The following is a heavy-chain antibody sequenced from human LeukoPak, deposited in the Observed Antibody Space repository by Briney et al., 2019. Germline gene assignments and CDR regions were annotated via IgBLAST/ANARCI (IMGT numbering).Heavy chain of an antibody. V-gene: IGHV3-7*01. Sequence: GGSLRLSCAASGFTFSSYGMHWVRQAPGKGLEWVATINEDGSEKYYVDSVKGRFTISRDNDNAENSLFLQMNSLRAEDTSVYHCVRRPYGHCSGGSCFKWFDRWGQGTLVTVSS. CDR3: VRRPYGHCSGGSCFKWFDR. J-gene: IGHJ5*02. D-gene: IGHD2-15*01. CDR1: GFTFSSYG. CDR2: INEDGSEK.